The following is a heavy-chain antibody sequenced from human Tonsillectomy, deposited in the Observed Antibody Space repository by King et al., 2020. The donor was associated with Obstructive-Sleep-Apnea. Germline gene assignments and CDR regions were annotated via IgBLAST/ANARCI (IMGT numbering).Heavy chain of an antibody. CDR3: ARDCSGGSCYSFFGY. V-gene: IGHV3-21*01. CDR1: GFTFSSYS. D-gene: IGHD2-15*01. J-gene: IGHJ4*02. Sequence: VQLVESGGGLVKPGGSLRLSCAASGFTFSSYSMNWVRQAPGKGLEWVSSISSSSSYIYYADSVKGRFTNSRDNAKNSLSLQMNSLRAEDTAVYYCARDCSGGSCYSFFGYWGQGTLVTVSS. CDR2: ISSSSSYI.